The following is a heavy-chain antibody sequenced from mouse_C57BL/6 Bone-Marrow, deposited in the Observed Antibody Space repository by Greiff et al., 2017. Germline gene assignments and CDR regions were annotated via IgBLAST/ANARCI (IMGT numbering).Heavy chain of an antibody. CDR1: GYTFTSYW. J-gene: IGHJ3*01. CDR3: ANDSRGGFAF. D-gene: IGHD2-4*01. CDR2: INPSSGYT. V-gene: IGHV1-7*01. Sequence: QVQLKQSGAELAKPGASVTLSCKASGYTFTSYWMHWVKQRPGQGLEWIGYINPSSGYTKYNQKFKDKATLTTDKSSSTAYMQLSSLTYGDSAVYYCANDSRGGFAFWGQGTLVTVSA.